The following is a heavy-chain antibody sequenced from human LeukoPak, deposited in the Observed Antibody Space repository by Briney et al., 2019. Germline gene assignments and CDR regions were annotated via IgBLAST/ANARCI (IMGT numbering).Heavy chain of an antibody. D-gene: IGHD2-2*01. V-gene: IGHV1-8*01. CDR3: ASPLRGSSTSCYQN. J-gene: IGHJ4*02. Sequence: GASVKVSCKASGYTFTSYDINWVRQATGQGLEWMGWMNPNSGNTGYAQKFQGRVTITADKSTSTAYMELSSLRSEDTAVYYCASPLRGSSTSCYQNWGQGTLVTVSS. CDR1: GYTFTSYD. CDR2: MNPNSGNT.